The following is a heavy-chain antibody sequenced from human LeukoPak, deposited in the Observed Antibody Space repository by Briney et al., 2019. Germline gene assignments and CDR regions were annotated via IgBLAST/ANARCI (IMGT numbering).Heavy chain of an antibody. CDR1: GFTFDDYA. D-gene: IGHD4-17*01. CDR3: AKADYGDYPYWYFDL. J-gene: IGHJ2*01. V-gene: IGHV3-9*01. CDR2: ISWNSGSI. Sequence: GRSLRLSCAASGFTFDDYAMHWVRQAPGKGLEWVSGISWNSGSIGYADSVKGRFTISRDNAKNSLYLQMNSLRAEDTALYYCAKADYGDYPYWYFDLWGRGTLVTVS.